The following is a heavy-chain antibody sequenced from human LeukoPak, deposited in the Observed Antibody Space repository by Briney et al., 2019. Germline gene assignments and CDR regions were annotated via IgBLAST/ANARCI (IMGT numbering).Heavy chain of an antibody. CDR2: LSGRGDIT. CDR1: GLNFNNNHA. CDR3: TKLQGDHCYSDSDY. D-gene: IGHD2-15*01. J-gene: IGHJ4*02. Sequence: GGSLRLSCATSGLNFNNNHAMSWVRPAPGKGLEWISCLSGRGDITYYADSVRGRFAISRDTSKNTLFLQMNSLRAEDTALYYCTKLQGDHCYSDSDYWGRGTLLTVSS. V-gene: IGHV3-23*01.